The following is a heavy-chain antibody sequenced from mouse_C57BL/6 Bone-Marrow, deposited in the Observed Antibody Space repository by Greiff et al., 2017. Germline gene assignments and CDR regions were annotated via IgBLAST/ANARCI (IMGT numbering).Heavy chain of an antibody. CDR2: IDPENGDT. CDR1: GFNIKDDY. Sequence: VQLQQSGAELVRPGASVKVSCTASGFNIKDDYMHWVKQRPEQGLEWIGWIDPENGDTEYASKFQGKATITADTSSNTAYLQLSSLTSEDTAVYYCTTPYGNYDAMDYWGQGTSVTVSS. J-gene: IGHJ4*01. CDR3: TTPYGNYDAMDY. D-gene: IGHD2-1*01. V-gene: IGHV14-4*01.